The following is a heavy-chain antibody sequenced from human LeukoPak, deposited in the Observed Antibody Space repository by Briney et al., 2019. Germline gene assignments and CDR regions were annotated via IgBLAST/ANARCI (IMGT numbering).Heavy chain of an antibody. CDR2: IYTSGST. J-gene: IGHJ5*02. CDR1: VGSISSGSYY. CDR3: ARGGDWFDP. V-gene: IGHV4-61*02. D-gene: IGHD6-25*01. Sequence: SSETLSLTCTVSVGSISSGSYYWSWIRQPAGKGLEWIGRIYTSGSTNYNPSLKSRVTISVDTSKNQFSLKLSSVTAADTAVYYCARGGDWFDPWGQGTLVTVSS.